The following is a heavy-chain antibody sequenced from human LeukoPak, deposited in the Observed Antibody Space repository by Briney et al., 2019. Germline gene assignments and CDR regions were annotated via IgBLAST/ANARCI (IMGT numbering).Heavy chain of an antibody. J-gene: IGHJ4*02. CDR2: ISYDGSNK. CDR3: AKDGSSWYYFDY. CDR1: GFTFSSYG. V-gene: IGHV3-30*18. Sequence: GGSLRLSYAASGFTFSSYGMHWVRQAPGKGLEWVAVISYDGSNKYYADSVKGRFTISRDNSKNTPYLQMNSLRAEDTAVYYCAKDGSSWYYFDYWGQGTLVTVSS. D-gene: IGHD6-13*01.